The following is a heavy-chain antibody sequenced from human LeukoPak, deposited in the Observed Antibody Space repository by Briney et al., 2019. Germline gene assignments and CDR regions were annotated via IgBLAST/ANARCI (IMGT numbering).Heavy chain of an antibody. CDR1: GFTFNKFA. D-gene: IGHD3-10*01. CDR2: ISDGGGHT. Sequence: GGSLRLSCAASGFTFNKFAMSWVRQAPGKGLEWVSGISDGGGHTYNADSVKGRFTISRDNSKNTLYLQMDSLRAEDTALFYCAKYRSGILYGSGHAFDVWGQGTMVTVSS. CDR3: AKYRSGILYGSGHAFDV. V-gene: IGHV3-23*01. J-gene: IGHJ3*01.